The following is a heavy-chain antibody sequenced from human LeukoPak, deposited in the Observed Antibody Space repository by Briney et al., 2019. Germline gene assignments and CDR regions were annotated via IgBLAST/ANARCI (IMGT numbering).Heavy chain of an antibody. CDR3: ARGYVDTAMVHYYYYYMDV. V-gene: IGHV4-4*02. D-gene: IGHD5-18*01. J-gene: IGHJ6*03. CDR1: GGSISSSNW. CDR2: IYHSGGT. Sequence: SETLCLTCAVSGGSISSSNWWSWVRQPPGKGLEWIGEIYHSGGTNYNPSLKSRVTISVDKPKNQFSLKLSSVTAADTAVYYCARGYVDTAMVHYYYYYMDVWGKGTTVTVSS.